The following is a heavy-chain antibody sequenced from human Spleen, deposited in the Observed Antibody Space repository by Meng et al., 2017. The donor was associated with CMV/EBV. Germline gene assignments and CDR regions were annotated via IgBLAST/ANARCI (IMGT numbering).Heavy chain of an antibody. CDR2: ISGSGDST. CDR3: ARDRVVPTAIPYGDYDY. D-gene: IGHD2-2*02. J-gene: IGHJ4*02. Sequence: GESLKISCAASGFTFNTYAMIWVRQAPGKGLKWVSTISGSGDSTYYADSVKGRFTISRDNSKNTLYLQMNSLRAEDTAVYYCARDRVVPTAIPYGDYDYWGQGTLVTVSS. V-gene: IGHV3-23*01. CDR1: GFTFNTYA.